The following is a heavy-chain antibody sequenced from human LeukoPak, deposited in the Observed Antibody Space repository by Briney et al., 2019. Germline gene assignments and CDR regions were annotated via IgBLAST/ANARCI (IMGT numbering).Heavy chain of an antibody. Sequence: SETLSLTRAVYGGSFSGYYWSWIRQPPGKGLEWIGEINHSGSTNYNPSLKSRVTISVDTSKNQFSLKLSSVTAADTAVYYCARGMKDYDFWSGPFYYFDYWGQGTLVTVSS. V-gene: IGHV4-34*01. CDR1: GGSFSGYY. CDR3: ARGMKDYDFWSGPFYYFDY. CDR2: INHSGST. J-gene: IGHJ4*02. D-gene: IGHD3-3*01.